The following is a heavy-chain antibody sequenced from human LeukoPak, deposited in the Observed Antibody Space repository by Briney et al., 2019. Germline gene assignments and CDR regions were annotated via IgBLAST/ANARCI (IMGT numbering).Heavy chain of an antibody. Sequence: PGGSLRLSCAGPGFPFSGYSMNWVRQTPGKGLEWVSSMSILSGITYYAESVKGRFTVSRDNAKNLLHLQMNSLRVEDTAIYYCAREFEYSTSGAGYWGQGTLVTVSS. CDR3: AREFEYSTSGAGY. J-gene: IGHJ4*02. D-gene: IGHD6-6*01. V-gene: IGHV3-21*01. CDR2: MSILSGIT. CDR1: GFPFSGYS.